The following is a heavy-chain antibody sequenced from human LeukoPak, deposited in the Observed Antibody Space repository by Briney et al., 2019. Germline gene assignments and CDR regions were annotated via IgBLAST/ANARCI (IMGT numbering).Heavy chain of an antibody. CDR1: GFNLSSYA. Sequence: GSLRLSCSASGFNLSSYAMSLVRQAPGKGLEWVSAISGSGGSTYYADSVKGRFTISRDNSKNTLYLQMNSLRAEDTAVYYCATELRMVYLDYWGQGTLVTVSS. CDR3: ATELRMVYLDY. V-gene: IGHV3-23*01. D-gene: IGHD2-8*01. J-gene: IGHJ4*02. CDR2: ISGSGGST.